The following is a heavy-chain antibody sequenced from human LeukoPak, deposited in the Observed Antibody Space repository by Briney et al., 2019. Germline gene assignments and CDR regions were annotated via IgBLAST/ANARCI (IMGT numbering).Heavy chain of an antibody. D-gene: IGHD6-19*01. J-gene: IGHJ3*02. CDR2: INHSGST. CDR1: GGSFSGYY. V-gene: IGHV4-34*01. Sequence: SETLSLTCAVYGGSFSGYYWSWIRQPPGKGLEWIGEINHSGSTNYNPSLKSRVTISVDTSKNQFSLKLSSVTAADTAVYYCARVQWPVIVGHDAFDIWGQGTMVTVSS. CDR3: ARVQWPVIVGHDAFDI.